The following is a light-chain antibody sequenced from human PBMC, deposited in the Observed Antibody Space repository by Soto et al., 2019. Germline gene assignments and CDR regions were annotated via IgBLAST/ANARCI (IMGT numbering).Light chain of an antibody. J-gene: IGKJ3*01. Sequence: DIQMTQSPSSLSASVGDRVTITCRASQGFSNYLAWYQQKPGKVPKLLIYAASTLQSGVPSRFSGSGSGTDFTLTISSLQPEDVATYYFQKYNSAPFTFGPGTKVDIK. V-gene: IGKV1-27*01. CDR2: AAS. CDR1: QGFSNY. CDR3: QKYNSAPFT.